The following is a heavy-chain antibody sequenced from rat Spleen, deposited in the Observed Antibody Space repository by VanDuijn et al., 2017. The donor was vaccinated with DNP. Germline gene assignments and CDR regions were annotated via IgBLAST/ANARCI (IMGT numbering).Heavy chain of an antibody. Sequence: EVRLVESGGGLVQPGRSLKLSCTASGFTFSTFPMAWVRQAPTKGLEWVAPISASGGSTSYRDSVKGRFTISRDNAKSILYLQMDSLRSEDTATYYCARHGYGSYYAMDAWGQGTSVTVSS. J-gene: IGHJ4*01. CDR3: ARHGYGSYYAMDA. CDR1: GFTFSTFP. V-gene: IGHV5-25*01. D-gene: IGHD1-3*01. CDR2: ISASGGST.